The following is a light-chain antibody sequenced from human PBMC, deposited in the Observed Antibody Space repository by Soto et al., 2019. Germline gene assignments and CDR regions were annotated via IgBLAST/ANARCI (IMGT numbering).Light chain of an antibody. CDR1: SSDVGGYNY. Sequence: QSVLTQPPSASGSPGQSVTISCTGTSSDVGGYNYVSWYQQHPGKAPKLMIYEVSKRPSGVPDRFSGSKSGNTASLTVSWLQAEDEADYYCSSYAGSNHFLGVVFGGGTKLTVL. V-gene: IGLV2-8*01. CDR3: SSYAGSNHFLGVV. J-gene: IGLJ2*01. CDR2: EVS.